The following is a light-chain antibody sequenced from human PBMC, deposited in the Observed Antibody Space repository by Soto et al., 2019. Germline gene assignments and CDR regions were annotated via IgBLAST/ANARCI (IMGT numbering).Light chain of an antibody. CDR2: EVS. V-gene: IGLV2-8*01. CDR1: SSDVGGYNY. CDR3: SSYAVSNGANYV. J-gene: IGLJ1*01. Sequence: QSALTQPPSASGSPGQSVTISCTGTSSDVGGYNYVSWYQQHPGKAPKLMIYEVSKRPSGVPDRFSGSKSGNTASLTVSGLQAEDEADYYCSSYAVSNGANYVFGTGTKLTVL.